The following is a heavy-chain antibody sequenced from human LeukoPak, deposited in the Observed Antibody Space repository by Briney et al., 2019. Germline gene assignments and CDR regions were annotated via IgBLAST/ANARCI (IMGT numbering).Heavy chain of an antibody. V-gene: IGHV3-11*01. D-gene: IGHD4-17*01. J-gene: IGHJ3*02. Sequence: GGSLRLSCAASGFTFSDYYMTWVCQVPGKGLEWLSYISNSGATLYYADSVKGRFTVSRDNAKNSLYLQMNSLTAEDTAVYYCAKDPLPIYGDYGDAFDIWGQGTMVTVSS. CDR2: ISNSGATL. CDR1: GFTFSDYY. CDR3: AKDPLPIYGDYGDAFDI.